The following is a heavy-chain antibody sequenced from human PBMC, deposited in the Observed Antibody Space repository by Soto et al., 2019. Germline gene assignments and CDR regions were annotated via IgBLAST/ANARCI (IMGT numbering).Heavy chain of an antibody. V-gene: IGHV3-15*07. CDR1: GFTFSNAW. CDR3: TTDRGPSYYYYGMDV. Sequence: GGSLRLSCAASGFTFSNAWMNWVRQAPGKGLEWVGRIKSKTDGGTTDYAAPVKGRFTISRDDSKNTLYLQMNSLKTEDTAVYYCTTDRGPSYYYYGMDVWGQGTTVTVSS. CDR2: IKSKTDGGTT. J-gene: IGHJ6*02.